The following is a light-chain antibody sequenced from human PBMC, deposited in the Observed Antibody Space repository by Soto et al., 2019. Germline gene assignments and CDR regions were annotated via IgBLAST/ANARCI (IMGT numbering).Light chain of an antibody. CDR3: HQYDSSPLT. Sequence: EIVLTQTPGTLSLSPGERATLSCRASQSVSSSYLARYQQKPGQAPRLLIYGASSRATGIPDRFSGSGSGTDFTLTISRLEPEDFAVYYCHQYDSSPLTFGGGTKVEIK. CDR2: GAS. CDR1: QSVSSSY. V-gene: IGKV3-20*01. J-gene: IGKJ4*01.